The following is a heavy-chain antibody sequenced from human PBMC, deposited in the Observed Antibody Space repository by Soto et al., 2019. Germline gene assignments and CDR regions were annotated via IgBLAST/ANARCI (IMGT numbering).Heavy chain of an antibody. D-gene: IGHD2-21*02. Sequence: QVQLVESGGGMAQAGTSLRLSCTGSGFTFNSLSLHWVRQGPDKGLEWVAVVSFDGKVTYYAATVKGRFTVSRDISKNTIYLQANSLRPEDTAVYYCAREPYGDSQYVDYWGHGTPVTVSS. J-gene: IGHJ4*01. CDR2: VSFDGKVT. CDR1: GFTFNSLS. V-gene: IGHV3-30*04. CDR3: AREPYGDSQYVDY.